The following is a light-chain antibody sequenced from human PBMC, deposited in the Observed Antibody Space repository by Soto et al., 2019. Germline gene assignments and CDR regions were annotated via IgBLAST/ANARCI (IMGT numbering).Light chain of an antibody. Sequence: EIVMTQSPATLSVSPGERATLSCRASQSVSSNLAWYQQKPGQAPRLLIYGASTRATGIRARFSGSRSGTEFTLTISSLQSEDFAVYYCQQYNNWPPRTFGQGTKVEIK. CDR2: GAS. V-gene: IGKV3-15*01. CDR3: QQYNNWPPRT. CDR1: QSVSSN. J-gene: IGKJ1*01.